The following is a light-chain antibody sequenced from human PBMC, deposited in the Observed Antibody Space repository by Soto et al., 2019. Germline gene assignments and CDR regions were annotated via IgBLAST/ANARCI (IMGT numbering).Light chain of an antibody. CDR1: QSVSSN. CDR2: GAS. CDR3: QQYGSSPPKT. Sequence: EIVMTQSPATLSVSPGERATLSCRASQSVSSNLAWYQQKPGQAPRLLIYGASSRATGIPDRFSGSGSGTDFTLTIGRLEPEDFAVYYCQQYGSSPPKTFGQGTRLEIK. J-gene: IGKJ5*01. V-gene: IGKV3-20*01.